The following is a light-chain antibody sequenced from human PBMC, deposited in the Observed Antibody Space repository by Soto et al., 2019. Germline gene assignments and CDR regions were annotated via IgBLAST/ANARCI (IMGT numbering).Light chain of an antibody. V-gene: IGKV3-11*01. Sequence: EIVLIQSPATLSLSLGQKATLSYRVSQSVSRYLAWYQQKPGPARRLLIYDASNRATGIPARFSGSGSGTDFTLTISSLEPEDFAVYYCQQRSNWPLVTFGQGTRLEI. J-gene: IGKJ5*01. CDR3: QQRSNWPLVT. CDR2: DAS. CDR1: QSVSRY.